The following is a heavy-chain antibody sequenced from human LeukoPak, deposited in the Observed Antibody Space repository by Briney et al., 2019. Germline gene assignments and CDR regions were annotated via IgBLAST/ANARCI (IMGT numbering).Heavy chain of an antibody. V-gene: IGHV3-33*01. D-gene: IGHD3-9*01. CDR3: ARGPLRYFVGGVDY. CDR2: IWYDGSNK. Sequence: GRSLRLSCAASGFTFSSYGMHWVRQAPGKGLEWVAVIWYDGSNKYYADSVKGRFTISRDNSKNTLYLQMNGLRAEDTAVYYCARGPLRYFVGGVDYWGQGTLVTVSS. CDR1: GFTFSSYG. J-gene: IGHJ4*02.